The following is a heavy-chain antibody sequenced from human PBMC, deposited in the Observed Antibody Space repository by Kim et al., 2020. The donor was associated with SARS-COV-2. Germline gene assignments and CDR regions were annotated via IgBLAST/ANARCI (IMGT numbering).Heavy chain of an antibody. CDR3: ARAGTGYYSSGSCSFDY. J-gene: IGHJ4*02. D-gene: IGHD2-15*01. Sequence: ASVKVSCKASGYTFTSYALIWVRQAPGQGLEWMGWINTDTGNPTYAQGFTGRFVFSLDTSISTAYVQISSLKAEDTAVYYCARAGTGYYSSGSCSFDYWGPGSLVAVSS. CDR2: INTDTGNP. CDR1: GYTFTSYA. V-gene: IGHV7-4-1*02.